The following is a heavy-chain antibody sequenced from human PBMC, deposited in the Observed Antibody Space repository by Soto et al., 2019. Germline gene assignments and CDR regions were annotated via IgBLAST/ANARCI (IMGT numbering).Heavy chain of an antibody. D-gene: IGHD2-8*01. J-gene: IGHJ6*02. CDR3: ARGDSTDCSNGVCSFFYNHDMDV. CDR1: GYSFTDYH. CDR2: INPKSGGT. V-gene: IGHV1-2*04. Sequence: ASVKVSCKASGYSFTDYHIHWVRQAPGQGLEWLGRINPKSGGTSTAQKFQGWGTMTTDTSSSTASMELTRLTSDDTAIYYCARGDSTDCSNGVCSFFYNHDMDVWGQGTTVTVSS.